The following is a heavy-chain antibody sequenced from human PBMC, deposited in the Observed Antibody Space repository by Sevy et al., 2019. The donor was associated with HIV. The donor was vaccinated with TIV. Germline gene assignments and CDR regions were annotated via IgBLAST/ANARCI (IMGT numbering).Heavy chain of an antibody. V-gene: IGHV3-21*01. J-gene: IGHJ4*02. D-gene: IGHD7-27*01. CDR1: GFTFSTYS. CDR3: ARDKLGASQFDY. Sequence: GGSLRLSCAASGFTFSTYSMNWVRQAPGKGLEWVSSIISSSSYIYYADSVKGRFTISRDNAKNSLYLQLNSQRAEDTAVYYCARDKLGASQFDYWGQGTLVTVSS. CDR2: IISSSSYI.